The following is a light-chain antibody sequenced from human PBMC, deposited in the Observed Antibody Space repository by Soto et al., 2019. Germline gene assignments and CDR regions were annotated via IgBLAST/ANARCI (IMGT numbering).Light chain of an antibody. V-gene: IGKV3-11*01. Sequence: EIVLTQSPATLSLSPGERATLSCRASQSVSSYLAWYQQKPGQAPRLLIYDASNRATGIPARFSGSGSGTXXXLXXXXXXXXXFAVYYCQQRSNFGGGTKVEIK. CDR1: QSVSSY. CDR2: DAS. J-gene: IGKJ4*01. CDR3: QQRSN.